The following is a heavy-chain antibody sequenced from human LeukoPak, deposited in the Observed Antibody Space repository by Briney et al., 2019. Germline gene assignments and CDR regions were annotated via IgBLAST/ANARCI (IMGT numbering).Heavy chain of an antibody. CDR2: SHQSGAT. V-gene: IGHV4-38-2*02. D-gene: IGHD1-1*01. J-gene: IGHJ5*02. CDR1: GYSISSGYY. Sequence: PSETLSLTCTVSGYSISSGYYWGWIRQPPGKGLEWIGSSHQSGATYYNPSLKSRVTISVDKSKNQFSLKLSSVTAADTAVYYCARGFTLENWFDPWGQGTLVTVSS. CDR3: ARGFTLENWFDP.